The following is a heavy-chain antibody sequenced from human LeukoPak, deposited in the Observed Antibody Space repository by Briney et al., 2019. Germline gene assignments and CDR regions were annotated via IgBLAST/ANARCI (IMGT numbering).Heavy chain of an antibody. CDR2: INPNSGGT. V-gene: IGHV1-2*02. CDR1: GYTFTGYY. CDR3: ATAFRYSSSFLFDY. J-gene: IGHJ4*02. Sequence: GASVKVSCKASGYTFTGYYMHWVRQAPGQGLEWMGWINPNSGGTNYAQKFQGRVTMTRDTSISTAYMELCRLRSDDTAVYYCATAFRYSSSFLFDYWGQGTLVTVSS. D-gene: IGHD6-6*01.